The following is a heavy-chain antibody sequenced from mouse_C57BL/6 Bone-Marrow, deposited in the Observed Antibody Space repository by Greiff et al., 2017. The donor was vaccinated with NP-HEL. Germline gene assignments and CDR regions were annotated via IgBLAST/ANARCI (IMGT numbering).Heavy chain of an antibody. Sequence: VQLQQSGAELARPGASVKLSCKASGYTFTSYGISWVKQRTGQGLEWIGEIYPRSGNTYYNEKFKGKATLTADKSSSTAYMELRSLTSEDSAVYFCARPYYYGRGDAMDYWGQGTSVTVSS. V-gene: IGHV1-81*01. CDR2: IYPRSGNT. J-gene: IGHJ4*01. D-gene: IGHD1-1*01. CDR3: ARPYYYGRGDAMDY. CDR1: GYTFTSYG.